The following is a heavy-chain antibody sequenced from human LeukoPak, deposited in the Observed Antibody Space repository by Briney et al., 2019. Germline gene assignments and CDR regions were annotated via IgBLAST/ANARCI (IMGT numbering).Heavy chain of an antibody. CDR1: GFTFDDYA. D-gene: IGHD3-10*01. CDR2: ISGDGGTT. J-gene: IGHJ4*02. CDR3: ACAKEIRGGFLDY. Sequence: GGSLRLSCAASGFTFDDYAMHWVRQAPGKGLEWVSLISGDGGTTDYADSVRGRFTISRDNSKNSLYLQMNSLRTEDTALYYCACAKEIRGGFLDYWGQGTLVIVSS. V-gene: IGHV3-43*02.